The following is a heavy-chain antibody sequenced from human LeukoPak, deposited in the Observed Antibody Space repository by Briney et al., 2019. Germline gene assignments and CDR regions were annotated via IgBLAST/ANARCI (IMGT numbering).Heavy chain of an antibody. V-gene: IGHV3-20*04. Sequence: GGSLRLSCAASGFTFDDYGMRWVRQAPGKGLEWVSGINWNGGSTGYADSVKGRFTISRDNAKNSLYLQMNSLRAEDTALYYCARGSNYYDSSGYVNYFDYWGQGTLVTVSS. CDR1: GFTFDDYG. D-gene: IGHD3-22*01. CDR3: ARGSNYYDSSGYVNYFDY. CDR2: INWNGGST. J-gene: IGHJ4*02.